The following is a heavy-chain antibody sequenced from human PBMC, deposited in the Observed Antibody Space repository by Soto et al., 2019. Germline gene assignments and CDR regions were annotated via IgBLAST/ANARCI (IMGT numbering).Heavy chain of an antibody. CDR3: ARVGGSYWTDY. J-gene: IGHJ4*02. CDR1: GFTFSDHY. V-gene: IGHV3-72*01. CDR2: TRNKANSYTT. D-gene: IGHD1-26*01. Sequence: PGGSLRLSCAASGFTFSDHYMDWVRQAPGKGLEWVGRTRNKANSYTTEYAASVKGRFTISRDDSKNSLYLQMNSLKTEDTAVYYCARVGGSYWTDYWGQGTLVTVSS.